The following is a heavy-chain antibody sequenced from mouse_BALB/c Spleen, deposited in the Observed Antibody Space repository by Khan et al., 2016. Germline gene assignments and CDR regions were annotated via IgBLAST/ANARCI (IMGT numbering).Heavy chain of an antibody. V-gene: IGHV3-2*02. CDR2: ISYSGST. D-gene: IGHD2-14*01. CDR3: ARRKVRQYFDY. CDR1: DYSITSDYA. Sequence: EVQLQESGPGLVKPSQSLSLTCTVTDYSITSDYAWNWIRQFPGNKLEWMGYISYSGSTSYNPSLKSRISITRDTSKNQFFLQLNSVTTEDTATYYCARRKVRQYFDYWGQGTTLTVSS. J-gene: IGHJ2*01.